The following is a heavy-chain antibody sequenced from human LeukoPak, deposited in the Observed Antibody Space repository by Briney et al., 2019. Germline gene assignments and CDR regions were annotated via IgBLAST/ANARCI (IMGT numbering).Heavy chain of an antibody. J-gene: IGHJ4*02. CDR2: ISSRSSYI. CDR3: ARTAYSYGYFDY. CDR1: GFTFSSYS. V-gene: IGHV3-21*01. Sequence: GGSLRLSCAASGFTFSSYSMNWVRQAPGKGLEWVSSISSRSSYIYYADSVKGRFTISRDNAKNSLYLQMNRLRAEDTAVYYCARTAYSYGYFDYCGQGTLVTVSS. D-gene: IGHD5-18*01.